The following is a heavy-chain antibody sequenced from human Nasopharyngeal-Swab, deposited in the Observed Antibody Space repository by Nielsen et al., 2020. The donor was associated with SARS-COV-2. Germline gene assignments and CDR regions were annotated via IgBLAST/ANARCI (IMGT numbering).Heavy chain of an antibody. J-gene: IGHJ5*02. D-gene: IGHD3-3*01. CDR3: ARSLRITIFGVVIISRWFDP. V-gene: IGHV4-34*01. CDR2: INHSGST. Sequence: SETLSLTCAVYGGSFSGYYWSWIRQPPGKGLEWIGEINHSGSTNYNPSLKIRVTISVDTSKNQFSLKLSSVTAADTAVYYCARSLRITIFGVVIISRWFDPWGQGTLVTVSS. CDR1: GGSFSGYY.